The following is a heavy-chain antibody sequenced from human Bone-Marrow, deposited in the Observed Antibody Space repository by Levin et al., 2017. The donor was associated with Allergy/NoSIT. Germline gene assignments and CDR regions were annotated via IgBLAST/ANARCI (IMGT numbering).Heavy chain of an antibody. D-gene: IGHD1-14*01. Sequence: SETLSLTCTVSGGSISSSYYYWGWIRQPPRGGLEWIGAVYYSGDAFYSPSLKSRVSISVDTSKNQFSLNVDSVTAADTAVYYCARDETSSRSKFEYWGQGTLVTVSS. CDR2: VYYSGDA. CDR3: ARDETSSRSKFEY. CDR1: GGSISSSYYY. J-gene: IGHJ4*02. V-gene: IGHV4-39*02.